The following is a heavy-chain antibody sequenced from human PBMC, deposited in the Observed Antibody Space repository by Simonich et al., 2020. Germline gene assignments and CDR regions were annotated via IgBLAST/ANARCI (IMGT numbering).Heavy chain of an antibody. CDR3: ARNGLVGILKAFDI. CDR1: GYTFTGYY. CDR2: NNPNSGGK. V-gene: IGHV1-2*06. D-gene: IGHD2-21*01. J-gene: IGHJ3*02. Sequence: QVQLVQSGAEVKKPGASVKVSCKASGYTFTGYYMHWVRQAPGQGLEWQRRNNPNSGGKNHAQKFQGRVTMTRDTSISTAYMELSRLRSDDTAVYYCARNGLVGILKAFDIWGQGTMVTVSS.